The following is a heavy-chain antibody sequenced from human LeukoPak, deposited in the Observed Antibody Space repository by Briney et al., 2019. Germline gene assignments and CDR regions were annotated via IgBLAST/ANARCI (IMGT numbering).Heavy chain of an antibody. D-gene: IGHD7-27*01. CDR3: ARDRLGLSTTCSDY. CDR2: ISSSGSTI. V-gene: IGHV3-11*04. CDR1: GFTFSDYY. Sequence: PGGSLRLSCAASGFTFSDYYMSWIRQAPGKGLEWVSYISSSGSTIYYADSVKGRFTISRDNAKNSLYLQMNSLRAEDAAVYYCARDRLGLSTTCSDYWGQGTLVTVSS. J-gene: IGHJ4*02.